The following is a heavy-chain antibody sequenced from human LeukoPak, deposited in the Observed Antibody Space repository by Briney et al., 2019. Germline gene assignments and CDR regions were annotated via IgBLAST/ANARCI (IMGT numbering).Heavy chain of an antibody. D-gene: IGHD5-12*01. J-gene: IGHJ3*02. CDR3: ASGNTGYDRDAFDI. CDR2: IYHSGTT. CDR1: GGSISSGGYS. V-gene: IGHV4-30-2*01. Sequence: SQTLSLTCAVSGGSISSGGYSWSWVRQPPGEGLEWVGYIYHSGTTYYNPSLQSRVTISLDRSKNQFSLKLSSMTAADTAVYYCASGNTGYDRDAFDIWGQGTMVTVSS.